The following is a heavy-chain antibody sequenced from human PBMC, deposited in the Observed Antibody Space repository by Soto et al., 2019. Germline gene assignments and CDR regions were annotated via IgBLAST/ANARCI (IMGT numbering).Heavy chain of an antibody. CDR1: GFTFSSYS. D-gene: IGHD3-16*01. Sequence: EVQLVESGGGLVKPGGSLRLSCAASGFTFSSYSMNWVRQAPGKGLEWVSSISSSSSYIYYADSVKGRFTISRDNAKNSLYLQMISLRAEDTAVYYCARERSDYVWVGDWGQGTLVTVSS. CDR3: ARERSDYVWVGD. J-gene: IGHJ4*02. CDR2: ISSSSSYI. V-gene: IGHV3-21*01.